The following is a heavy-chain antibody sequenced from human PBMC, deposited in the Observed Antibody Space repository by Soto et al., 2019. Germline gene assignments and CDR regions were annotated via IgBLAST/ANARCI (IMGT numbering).Heavy chain of an antibody. CDR1: GFSLSTSGVG. V-gene: IGHV2-5*02. D-gene: IGHD3-9*01. J-gene: IGHJ4*02. Sequence: KESGPTLVKPTQTLTLTCTFSGFSLSTSGVGVGWIRQPPGKALEWLALIYWDDDKRYSPSLKSRLTITKDTSKNQVVLTMTNMDPVDTATYYCTHTPDYDILTGPPTSRVEYWGQGTLVTVSS. CDR2: IYWDDDK. CDR3: THTPDYDILTGPPTSRVEY.